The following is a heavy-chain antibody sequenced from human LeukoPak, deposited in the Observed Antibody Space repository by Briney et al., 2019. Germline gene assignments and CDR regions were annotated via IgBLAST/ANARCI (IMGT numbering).Heavy chain of an antibody. D-gene: IGHD6-13*01. CDR3: ARGVYIAAAQYGY. CDR2: IYYSGTT. J-gene: IGHJ4*02. CDR1: GGSISSYY. Sequence: TSETLSLTCTVSGGSISSYYWSWIRQPPGKGLEWIGYIYYSGTTNYNPSLKSRVTISVDTSKNQFSLKLSPVTAADTAVYYCARGVYIAAAQYGYWGQGTLVTVSS. V-gene: IGHV4-59*01.